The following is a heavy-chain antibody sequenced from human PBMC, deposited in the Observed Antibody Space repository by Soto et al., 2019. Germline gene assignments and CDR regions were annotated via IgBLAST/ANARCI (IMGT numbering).Heavy chain of an antibody. Sequence: GESLKISCAASGFTFSSYSMNWVRQAPGKGLEWVSSISSSSSYIYYADSVKGRFTISRDNAKNSLYLQMNSLRAEDTAVYYCARDSYVDIVATASPYFDYWGQGTLVTVSS. CDR2: ISSSSSYI. D-gene: IGHD5-12*01. J-gene: IGHJ4*02. CDR1: GFTFSSYS. CDR3: ARDSYVDIVATASPYFDY. V-gene: IGHV3-21*01.